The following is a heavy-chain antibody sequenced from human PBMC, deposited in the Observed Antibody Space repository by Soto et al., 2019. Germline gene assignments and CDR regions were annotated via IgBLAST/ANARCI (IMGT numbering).Heavy chain of an antibody. CDR3: ARSSSGSYKGFDY. V-gene: IGHV1-45*02. CDR1: GYTFTYRY. J-gene: IGHJ4*02. CDR2: ITPFNGNT. D-gene: IGHD1-26*01. Sequence: KVSCKASGYTFTYRYLHWVRQAPGQALEWMGWITPFNGNTNYAQKFQDRVTITRDRSMSTAYMELSSLRSEDTAMYYCARSSSGSYKGFDYWGQGTLVTVSS.